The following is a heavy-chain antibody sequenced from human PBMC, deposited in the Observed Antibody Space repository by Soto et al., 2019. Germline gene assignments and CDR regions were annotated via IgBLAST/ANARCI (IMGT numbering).Heavy chain of an antibody. CDR1: GFTFSDYY. D-gene: IGHD1-26*01. J-gene: IGHJ6*04. V-gene: IGHV3-11*01. CDR2: ISGSHAI. CDR3: ARGPELDV. Sequence: GGSLRLSCAASGFTFSDYYMSWVRQAPGKGLEWLSYISGSHAIYYAASVRGRFTISRDNPSNSVYLQLNSLSLDDTAVYYCARGPELDVRGMGTKVTVSS.